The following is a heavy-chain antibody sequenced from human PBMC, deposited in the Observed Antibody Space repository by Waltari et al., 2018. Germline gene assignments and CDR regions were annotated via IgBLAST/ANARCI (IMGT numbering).Heavy chain of an antibody. D-gene: IGHD6-6*01. CDR2: VDNTGSP. V-gene: IGHV4-31*03. J-gene: IGHJ4*02. CDR3: AISSSGGNYFDY. CDR1: DDSINTGPFY. Sequence: QVHLQESGPGLVKPSQTLSLTCSISDDSINTGPFYVTWIRQYPGKGLEWIGYVDNTGSPSYNPSLRSRFSISVDTSRRHFSLKLMSVTAADTASYFCAISSSGGNYFDYWGRGTLVTVSS.